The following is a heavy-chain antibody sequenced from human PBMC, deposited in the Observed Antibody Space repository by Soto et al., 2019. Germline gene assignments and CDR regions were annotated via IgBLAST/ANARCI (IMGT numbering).Heavy chain of an antibody. Sequence: PGGSLRLSCAASGFTFSSYAMSWVRQARGKGLEWVSAISGSGGSTYYADPVNGRFTISRDNSKNTLYLQMNSLRSEDTAVYYCAKDYYYDSSGYSLDYWGQGTLVTVSS. V-gene: IGHV3-23*01. CDR3: AKDYYYDSSGYSLDY. D-gene: IGHD3-22*01. CDR1: GFTFSSYA. J-gene: IGHJ4*02. CDR2: ISGSGGST.